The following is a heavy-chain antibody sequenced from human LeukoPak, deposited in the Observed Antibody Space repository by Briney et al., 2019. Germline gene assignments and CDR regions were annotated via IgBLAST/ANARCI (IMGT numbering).Heavy chain of an antibody. CDR2: TSHRDSP. CDR3: ARRLVGDTHMIPE. Sequence: SETLSLTCSVSGLSITRPYNWGWIRQSPGKGLEWIGSTSHRDSPYYNPSLESRVTISLDTSKNQFSLKLTSVTAADTAVYYCARRLVGDTHMIPEWGQGTLVTVAA. V-gene: IGHV4-38-2*02. J-gene: IGHJ4*02. D-gene: IGHD3-16*01. CDR1: GLSITRPYN.